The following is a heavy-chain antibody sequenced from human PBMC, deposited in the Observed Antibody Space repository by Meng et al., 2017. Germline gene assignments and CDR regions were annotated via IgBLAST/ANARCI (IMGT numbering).Heavy chain of an antibody. Sequence: GGSLRLSCAASGFTFNNYAMNWVRQAPGKGLEWVSGISGSAYNTDYADSVKGRFTISRDNSKNTLYLQMNSLRAEDTAVYYCARVTVTRRDAFDIWGQGTMVTVSS. CDR3: ARVTVTRRDAFDI. J-gene: IGHJ3*02. V-gene: IGHV3-23*01. CDR1: GFTFNNYA. CDR2: ISGSAYNT. D-gene: IGHD4-11*01.